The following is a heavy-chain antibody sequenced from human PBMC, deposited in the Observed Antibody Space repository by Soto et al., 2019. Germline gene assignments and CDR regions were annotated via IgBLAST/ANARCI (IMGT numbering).Heavy chain of an antibody. CDR1: GGSISSGGYY. J-gene: IGHJ3*02. Sequence: QVQLQESGPGLVKPSQTLSLTCTVSGGSISSGGYYWSWIRQHPGKGLEWIGYIYYSGSTYYSPSLKSRVPISLDTSKNQFSLKLSSVTAADTAVYYCARDSPYDFWSGYSNAFDIWGQGTMVTVSS. D-gene: IGHD3-3*01. V-gene: IGHV4-31*03. CDR2: IYYSGST. CDR3: ARDSPYDFWSGYSNAFDI.